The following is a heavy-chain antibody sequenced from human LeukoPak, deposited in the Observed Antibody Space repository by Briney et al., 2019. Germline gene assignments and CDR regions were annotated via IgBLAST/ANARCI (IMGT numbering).Heavy chain of an antibody. V-gene: IGHV3-21*01. Sequence: PGGSLRLSCAASGFTFSTYSMNWVRQAPGKGLEWVSSISSSSSYIYYADSVKGRFTISRDNAKNSLYLQMNSLRAEDTAVYYCARGVATILTPGYYFDYWGQGTLVTVSS. D-gene: IGHD5-24*01. CDR3: ARGVATILTPGYYFDY. J-gene: IGHJ4*02. CDR2: ISSSSSYI. CDR1: GFTFSTYS.